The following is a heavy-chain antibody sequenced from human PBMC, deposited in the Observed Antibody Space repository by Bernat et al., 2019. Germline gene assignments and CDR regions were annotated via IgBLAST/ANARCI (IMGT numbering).Heavy chain of an antibody. V-gene: IGHV3-23*01. CDR3: AKQRGSTYGEFHFDS. CDR1: GFNFADFA. J-gene: IGHJ4*02. CDR2: CGPGYEK. D-gene: IGHD6-13*01. Sequence: DVHLLESGGGLIQPGGSLRLSCAASGFNFADFAMSWVRQAPGKGLEWVSVCGPGYEKYYVDSVKGRFTIFRDSSKNTLSLQMDNLRVEDTAVYYCAKQRGSTYGEFHFDSWGQGTLVTVSA.